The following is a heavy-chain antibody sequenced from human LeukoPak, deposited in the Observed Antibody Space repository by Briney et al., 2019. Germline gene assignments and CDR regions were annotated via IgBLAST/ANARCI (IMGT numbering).Heavy chain of an antibody. V-gene: IGHV3-7*03. CDR2: INHNGNVN. Sequence: GGSLRLSCVASGFTFSSYSMNWARQAPGKGLEWVASINHNGNVNYYVDSVKGRFTISRDNAKNSLYLQMSNLRAEDTAVYFCARGGGLDVWGQGATVTVSS. CDR1: GFTFSSYS. J-gene: IGHJ6*02. CDR3: ARGGGLDV. D-gene: IGHD3-16*01.